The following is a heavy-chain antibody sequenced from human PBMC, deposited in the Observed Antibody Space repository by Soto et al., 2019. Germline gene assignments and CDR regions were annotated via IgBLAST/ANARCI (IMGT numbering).Heavy chain of an antibody. CDR1: GYSFTTYD. D-gene: IGHD7-27*01. CDR3: ARNRKETGDFDY. V-gene: IGHV1-8*01. CDR2: MHPDSGDT. Sequence: GASVKVSCKASGYSFTTYDSNWMRQAPGQGLEWLGWMHPDSGDTGYAQNFQGRVTMTRSTSISTAYMELSSLTSEDTAVYYCARNRKETGDFDYWGQGTLVTVSS. J-gene: IGHJ4*02.